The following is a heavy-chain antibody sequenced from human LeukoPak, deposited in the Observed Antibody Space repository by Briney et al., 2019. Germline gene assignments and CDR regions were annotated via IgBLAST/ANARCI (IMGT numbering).Heavy chain of an antibody. CDR2: SYYSGTT. D-gene: IGHD1-14*01. V-gene: IGHV4-39*01. Sequence: SETLSLTCTVSGGSISSSSYYWGWIRQPPGKGLDWIVNSYYSGTTYDDPALKSLLTISVYSPKKQFPLVLSSVTAADTAVYYCASRNRQEDGFKWFDRWGQGPLVTVSS. J-gene: IGHJ5*02. CDR3: ASRNRQEDGFKWFDR. CDR1: GGSISSSSYY.